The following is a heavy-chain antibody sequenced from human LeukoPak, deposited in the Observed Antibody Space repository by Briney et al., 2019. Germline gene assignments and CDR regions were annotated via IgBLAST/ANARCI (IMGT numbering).Heavy chain of an antibody. CDR2: ISGYNGLT. D-gene: IGHD2-15*01. CDR3: VRSGYCYGGTCHSGAFDI. CDR1: GYNFNSYG. J-gene: IGHJ3*02. Sequence: ASVKVSCKASGYNFNSYGISWLRQVPGQGLEWMGWISGYNGLTRYGKNVQGRVTLTTDTSTRTAYMELRSLRSDDTAVYYCVRSGYCYGGTCHSGAFDIWGQGTVVTVSS. V-gene: IGHV1-18*01.